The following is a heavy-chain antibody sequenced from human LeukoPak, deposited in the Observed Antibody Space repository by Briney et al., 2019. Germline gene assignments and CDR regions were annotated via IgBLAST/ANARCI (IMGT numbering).Heavy chain of an antibody. Sequence: SETLSLTCTVSGGSISSYYWSWIRQPPGRGLEWIGYIYYSGSTNYNPSLKSRVTISVDTSKNQFSLKLSSVTAADTAVYYCARSHVYRGFDYWGQGTLVTVSS. V-gene: IGHV4-59*01. CDR3: ARSHVYRGFDY. CDR1: GGSISSYY. D-gene: IGHD5-18*01. CDR2: IYYSGST. J-gene: IGHJ4*02.